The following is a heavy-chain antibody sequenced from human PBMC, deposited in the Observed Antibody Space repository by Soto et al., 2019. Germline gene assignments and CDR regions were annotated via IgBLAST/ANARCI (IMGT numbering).Heavy chain of an antibody. D-gene: IGHD3-22*01. CDR1: GFSLTTTGVG. V-gene: IGHV2-5*02. Sequence: SGPTLVNPTQTLTLTCHFSGFSLTTTGVGVGWTRQPPGKALEWLTLIYWDDDKLYSPSLKSRLAIAKDTSNNLVVLTMTNMDPVYTGTYYCVHRRGDSSRLWSYGAFDGWGQGTLVTVSS. CDR3: VHRRGDSSRLWSYGAFDG. CDR2: IYWDDDK. J-gene: IGHJ3*01.